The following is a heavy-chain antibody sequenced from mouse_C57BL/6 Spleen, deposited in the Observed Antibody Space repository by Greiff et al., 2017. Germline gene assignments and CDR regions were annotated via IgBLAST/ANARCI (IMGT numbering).Heavy chain of an antibody. CDR3: AIKGNRYFDV. D-gene: IGHD2-1*01. J-gene: IGHJ1*01. V-gene: IGHV2-9-1*01. Sequence: VQLQQSGPGLVAPSQSLSITCTVSGFSLTSYAISWVRQTPGKGLEWLGVLWTGGGTNYNSALKSRLSISKDNSKIHVFLKMNGLQTDDTARYYDAIKGNRYFDVWGPGTTVTVSS. CDR2: LWTGGGT. CDR1: GFSLTSYA.